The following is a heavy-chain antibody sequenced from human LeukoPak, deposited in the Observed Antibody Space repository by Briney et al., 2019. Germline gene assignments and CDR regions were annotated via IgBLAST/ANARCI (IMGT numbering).Heavy chain of an antibody. CDR1: GGSISGYY. Sequence: SETLSLTCTVSGGSISGYYWSWIRQPPGKGLEWIGDIYYSGGSNYNPSLRSRVTISVDTSKNQFSLKLSSVTAADTAVYYCARVRGGTSGYYSLDYWGQGTLVTVSS. D-gene: IGHD3-22*01. CDR2: IYYSGGS. V-gene: IGHV4-59*01. CDR3: ARVRGGTSGYYSLDY. J-gene: IGHJ4*02.